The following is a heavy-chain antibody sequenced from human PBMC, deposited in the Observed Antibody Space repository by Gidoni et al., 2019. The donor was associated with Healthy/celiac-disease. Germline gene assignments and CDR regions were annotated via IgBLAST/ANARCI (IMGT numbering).Heavy chain of an antibody. Sequence: QVQLQQWGAGLLKPSETLSLTCAVYGGSFSGYYWSWIRQPPGKGLEWIGEINHSGSTNYNPSLKSRVTISVDTSKNQFSLKLSSVTAADTAVYYCARGTGSTPCYYMDVWGKGTTVTVSS. CDR3: ARGTGSTPCYYMDV. J-gene: IGHJ6*03. CDR2: INHSGST. CDR1: GGSFSGYY. V-gene: IGHV4-34*01.